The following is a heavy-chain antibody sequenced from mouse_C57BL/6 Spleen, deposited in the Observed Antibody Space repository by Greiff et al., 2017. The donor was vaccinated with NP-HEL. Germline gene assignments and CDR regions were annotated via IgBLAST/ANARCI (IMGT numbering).Heavy chain of an antibody. CDR2: IDPSDSYT. CDR3: ASQLGGYFDY. CDR1: GYTFTSYW. V-gene: IGHV1-69*01. J-gene: IGHJ2*01. D-gene: IGHD4-1*02. Sequence: VQLQQPGAELVMPGASVKLSCKASGYTFTSYWMHRVKQRPGQGLEWIGEIDPSDSYTNYNQRFKGKSTLTVDKSSSTAYMQLSSLTSEDSAVYYCASQLGGYFDYWGQGTTLTVSS.